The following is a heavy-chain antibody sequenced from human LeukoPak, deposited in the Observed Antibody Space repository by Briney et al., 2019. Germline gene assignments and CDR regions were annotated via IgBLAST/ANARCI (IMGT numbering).Heavy chain of an antibody. D-gene: IGHD6-19*01. CDR3: ARGVKGIAVAGTDAFDI. J-gene: IGHJ3*02. Sequence: GGSLRLSCAASGFTFSDYYMSWIRQAPGKGLEWESYISSSSSYTNYADSVKGRFTISRDNAKNSLYLQKNSLRAEDTAVYYCARGVKGIAVAGTDAFDIWGQGTMVTVSS. CDR1: GFTFSDYY. CDR2: ISSSSSYT. V-gene: IGHV3-11*05.